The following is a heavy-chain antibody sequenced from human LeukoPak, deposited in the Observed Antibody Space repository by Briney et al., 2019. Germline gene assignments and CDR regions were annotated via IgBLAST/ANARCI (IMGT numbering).Heavy chain of an antibody. J-gene: IGHJ4*02. CDR3: AREGIAAAGSYFDY. CDR2: IYYSGST. CDR1: GGSISSYY. Sequence: SETLSLTCTVSGGSISSYYWSWIRQPPGKGLEWIGYIYYSGSTNYNPSLKSRVTISADTSKNQFSLKLSSVSAADTAVYYCAREGIAAAGSYFDYWGQGTLVTVSS. D-gene: IGHD6-13*01. V-gene: IGHV4-59*01.